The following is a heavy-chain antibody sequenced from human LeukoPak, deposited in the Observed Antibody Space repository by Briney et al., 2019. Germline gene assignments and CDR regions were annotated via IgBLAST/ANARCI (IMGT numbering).Heavy chain of an antibody. CDR2: INPNSGGT. D-gene: IGHD3-22*01. CDR1: GYTFTGYY. CDR3: ARDSGGGYYYDSSGYFAD. V-gene: IGHV1-2*02. Sequence: ASVKVSCKASGYTFTGYYMHWVRQAPGQGLEWMGWINPNSGGTNYAQKFQGRVTMTRDTSISTAYMELSRLRSDDTAVYYCARDSGGGYYYDSSGYFADWGQGTMATVSS. J-gene: IGHJ3*01.